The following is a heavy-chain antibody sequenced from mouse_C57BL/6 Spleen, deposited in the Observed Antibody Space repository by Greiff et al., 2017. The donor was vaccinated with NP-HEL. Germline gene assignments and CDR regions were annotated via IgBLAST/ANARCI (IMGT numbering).Heavy chain of an antibody. Sequence: VKLVESGPELVKPGASVKISCKASGYTFTDYYINWVKQRPGQGLEWIGWIFPGSGSTYYNEKFKGKATLTVDKSSSTAYMLLSSLTSEDSAVYFCARSRVYTYAMDYWGQGTSVTVSS. V-gene: IGHV1-75*01. J-gene: IGHJ4*01. CDR2: IFPGSGST. CDR1: GYTFTDYY. CDR3: ARSRVYTYAMDY.